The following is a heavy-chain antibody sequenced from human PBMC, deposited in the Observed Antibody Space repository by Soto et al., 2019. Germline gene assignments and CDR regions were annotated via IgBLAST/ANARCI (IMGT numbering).Heavy chain of an antibody. D-gene: IGHD4-4*01. J-gene: IGHJ6*02. CDR3: ARVVVTSVPASFYYGIDV. V-gene: IGHV1-69*18. Sequence: QVQLVQSGAEVKKPGSSVTVSCKASGGTFSSYAISWVRQAPGQGLEWMGRIIPFIGTANYAQKFQGRVTITAEECTCTAYMEPSSLRAEDTGVYYCARVVVTSVPASFYYGIDVWGQGTTVTVSS. CDR2: IIPFIGTA. CDR1: GGTFSSYA.